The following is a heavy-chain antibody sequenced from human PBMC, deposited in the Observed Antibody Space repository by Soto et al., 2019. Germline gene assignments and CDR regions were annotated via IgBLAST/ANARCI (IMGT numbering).Heavy chain of an antibody. CDR1: GYTFTSYY. CDR3: ASNVVVVAAYDY. Sequence: QVQLVQSGAEVKKPGASVKVSCKASGYTFTSYYMHWVRQAPGQGLEWMGIINPSGGSTSYAQKFQGRVTMTRDTSTSTVYMELSSLRSEDTAVYYCASNVVVVAAYDYWGQGTLVTVSS. V-gene: IGHV1-46*01. CDR2: INPSGGST. J-gene: IGHJ4*02. D-gene: IGHD2-15*01.